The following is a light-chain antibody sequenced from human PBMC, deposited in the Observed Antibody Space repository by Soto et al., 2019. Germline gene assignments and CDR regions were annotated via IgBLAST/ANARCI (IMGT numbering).Light chain of an antibody. J-gene: IGKJ4*01. CDR3: QQYGRSPPT. V-gene: IGKV3-20*01. Sequence: EIVLTQSPGTLSLSPGERATLSCRASQSVYKNFLAWYQQKPGQAHRLLINGASNRATGIPDRFSGSGSGTDFSLTIDRLEPDDVAVYFCQQYGRSPPTFGGGTKVEIK. CDR1: QSVYKNF. CDR2: GAS.